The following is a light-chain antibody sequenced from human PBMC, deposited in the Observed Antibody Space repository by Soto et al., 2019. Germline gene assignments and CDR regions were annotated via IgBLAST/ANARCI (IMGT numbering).Light chain of an antibody. V-gene: IGKV3-15*01. CDR2: GAS. Sequence: EVVMTQSPVTLSVSPGGSATLSCRASQSVSSDLAWYQQKPGQAPGLLIYGASTRATGIPARFSGSGSGTEFTLTISSLQSEDFAVYYCQQYNNWPITFGQGTRLEIK. CDR1: QSVSSD. J-gene: IGKJ5*01. CDR3: QQYNNWPIT.